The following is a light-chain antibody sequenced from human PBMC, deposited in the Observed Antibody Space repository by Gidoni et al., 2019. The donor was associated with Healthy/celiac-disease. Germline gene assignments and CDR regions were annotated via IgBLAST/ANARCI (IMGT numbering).Light chain of an antibody. Sequence: IQMTQSPSTLSASVGDRVTITCRASQSISYWLAWYQQEPGQAPKLLINKTSALETGVPSRCGGSGTGTEFTLTIRSLQPDDFETYYCQQYNGYSCTFGQXTKLEIK. CDR2: KTS. V-gene: IGKV1-5*03. CDR1: QSISYW. J-gene: IGKJ2*02. CDR3: QQYNGYSCT.